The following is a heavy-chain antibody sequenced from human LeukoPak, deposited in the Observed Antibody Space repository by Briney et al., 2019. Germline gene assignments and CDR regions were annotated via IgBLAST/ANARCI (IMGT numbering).Heavy chain of an antibody. CDR3: VRYYWPTFDY. V-gene: IGHV4-34*01. J-gene: IGHJ4*02. CDR2: INHSGGT. CDR1: GGSFSDYY. D-gene: IGHD3-10*01. Sequence: SETLSLTCAVYGGSFSDYYWSWIRQPPGKGLEWIGEINHSGGTNYNPSLKSRVTISADTSKKQVSLKLSSVTVADTAVYFCVRYYWPTFDYWGQGTLFSVSS.